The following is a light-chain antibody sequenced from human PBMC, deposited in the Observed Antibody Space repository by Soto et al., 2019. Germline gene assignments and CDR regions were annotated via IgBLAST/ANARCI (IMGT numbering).Light chain of an antibody. CDR1: QSIRSNY. CDR3: HHFGSLPET. J-gene: IGKJ1*01. Sequence: EIVLTQSPGTLSLSPGERVTLSCRATQSIRSNYLAWYQQKPGQAPRLLIYGASSRATGIPDRITGSGSGTDFTLTISRLEPGDSAVYYCHHFGSLPETFGQGTNVE. CDR2: GAS. V-gene: IGKV3-20*01.